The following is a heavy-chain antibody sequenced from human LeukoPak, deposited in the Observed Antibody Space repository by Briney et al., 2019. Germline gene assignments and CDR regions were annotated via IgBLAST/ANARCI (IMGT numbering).Heavy chain of an antibody. CDR2: INQDGGTT. Sequence: GGSLRLSCVASGFTFSSLWMSWVRQAPGRGPEWVANINQDGGTTYYVASVKGRFTISRDNAKNSLSLQMSSLRAEDTAVYYCTKDRQGPNQYHMDVWGKGTTVTVSS. CDR3: TKDRQGPNQYHMDV. V-gene: IGHV3-7*01. CDR1: GFTFSSLW. J-gene: IGHJ6*03.